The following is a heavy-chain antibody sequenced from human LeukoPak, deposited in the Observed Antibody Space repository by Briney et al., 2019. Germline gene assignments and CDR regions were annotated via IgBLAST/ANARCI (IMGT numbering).Heavy chain of an antibody. CDR1: GGSFSGYY. J-gene: IGHJ5*02. Sequence: SETLSLTCAVYGGSFSGYYWSWIRQPPGKGLEWIGEINHSGGTNYNPSLKSRVTISVDTSKNQFSLKLSSVTAADTAVYYCARVRFPVDPWGQGTLVTVSS. CDR2: INHSGGT. V-gene: IGHV4-34*01. CDR3: ARVRFPVDP.